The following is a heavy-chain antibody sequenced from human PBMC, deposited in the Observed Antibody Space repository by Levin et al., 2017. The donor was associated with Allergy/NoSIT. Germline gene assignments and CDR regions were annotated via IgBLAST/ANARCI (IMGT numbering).Heavy chain of an antibody. Sequence: SETLSLTCTVSGGSVSSGSYYWSWIRQPPGKGLEWIGYIYYSGSTNYNPSLKSRVTISVDTSKNQFSLKLSSVTAADTAVYYCARALTPPEWELLGEGNYFDYWGQGTLVTVSS. J-gene: IGHJ4*02. V-gene: IGHV4-61*01. CDR2: IYYSGST. D-gene: IGHD1-26*01. CDR3: ARALTPPEWELLGEGNYFDY. CDR1: GGSVSSGSYY.